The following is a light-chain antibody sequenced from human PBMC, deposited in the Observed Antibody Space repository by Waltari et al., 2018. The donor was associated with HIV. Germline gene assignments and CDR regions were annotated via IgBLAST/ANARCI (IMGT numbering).Light chain of an antibody. CDR1: SSNLGAGYR. J-gene: IGLJ2*01. CDR3: QSYDDRLDGSKI. V-gene: IGLV1-40*01. CDR2: DNT. Sequence: SMLTQPPSVSGAPGQRVTISCTGSSSNLGAGYRVPRAQQVPGTAPKLLIYDNTNRPSGVPDRFSGSKSGTSASLAISGLQAEDEAEYYCQSYDDRLDGSKIFGGGTKVTVL.